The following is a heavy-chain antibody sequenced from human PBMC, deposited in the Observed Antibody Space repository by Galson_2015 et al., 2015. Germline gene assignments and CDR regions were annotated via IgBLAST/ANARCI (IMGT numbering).Heavy chain of an antibody. CDR3: ARETHSSGWYADSYFDL. J-gene: IGHJ2*01. D-gene: IGHD6-19*01. Sequence: TLSLTCTVSGGSISSGSYYWSWIRQPAGKGLEWIGRIYTSGSTNYNPSLKSRVTISVDTSKNQFSLKLSSVTAADTAVYYCARETHSSGWYADSYFDLWGRGTLVTVSS. CDR2: IYTSGST. V-gene: IGHV4-61*02. CDR1: GGSISSGSYY.